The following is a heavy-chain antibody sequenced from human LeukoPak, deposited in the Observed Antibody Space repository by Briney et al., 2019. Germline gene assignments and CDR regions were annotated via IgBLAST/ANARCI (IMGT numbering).Heavy chain of an antibody. CDR1: GFTFSSYA. CDR2: ISGSGGST. J-gene: IGHJ4*02. V-gene: IGHV3-23*01. D-gene: IGHD1-26*01. Sequence: GGSLRLSCAASGFTFSSYAMSWVRQAPGKGLEWVSAISGSGGSTYYADSVEGRFTISRDNSKNTLYLQMKGLRAEDTAVYYCAKGIESSGSYYTGFDYWGQGTLVTVSS. CDR3: AKGIESSGSYYTGFDY.